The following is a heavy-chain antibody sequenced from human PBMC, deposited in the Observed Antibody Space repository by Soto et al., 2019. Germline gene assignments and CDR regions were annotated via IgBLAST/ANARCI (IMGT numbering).Heavy chain of an antibody. V-gene: IGHV3-66*01. CDR1: GFTVSSNY. Sequence: GGSLRLSCAVSGFTVSSNYMSWVRQAPGKGLEWVSVIYSGGSTYYADSVKGRFTISRDNSKNTLYHQMNSLRAEDTAVYYCARDMVRGLYPEYFQHWGQGTLVTVSS. D-gene: IGHD3-10*01. CDR3: ARDMVRGLYPEYFQH. CDR2: IYSGGST. J-gene: IGHJ1*01.